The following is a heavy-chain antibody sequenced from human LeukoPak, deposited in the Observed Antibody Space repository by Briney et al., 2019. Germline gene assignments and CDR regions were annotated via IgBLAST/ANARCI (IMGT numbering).Heavy chain of an antibody. CDR1: GGSISSYH. J-gene: IGHJ4*02. CDR2: IYYSGST. CDR3: ARGGGGSWYGTVDY. Sequence: PSETLSLTCTVSGGSISSYHWSWIRQPPGKGLECIGYIYYSGSTHYNPSLKSRVTISVDTSKNQFSLKLSSVTAADTAVYYCARGGGGSWYGTVDYWAQGTLVTVSS. V-gene: IGHV4-59*01. D-gene: IGHD6-13*01.